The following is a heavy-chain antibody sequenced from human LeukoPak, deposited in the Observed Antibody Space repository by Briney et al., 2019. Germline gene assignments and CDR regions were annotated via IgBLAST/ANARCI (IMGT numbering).Heavy chain of an antibody. Sequence: ASVKVSCKASGYTFTGYYMHWVRQAPGQGLEWMGRINPNSGGTNYAQKFQGGVTMTRDTSISTAYMELSRPRSDDTAVYYCARSPQGDNWNDYWGQGTLVTVSS. CDR3: ARSPQGDNWNDY. J-gene: IGHJ4*02. CDR1: GYTFTGYY. CDR2: INPNSGGT. D-gene: IGHD1-20*01. V-gene: IGHV1-2*06.